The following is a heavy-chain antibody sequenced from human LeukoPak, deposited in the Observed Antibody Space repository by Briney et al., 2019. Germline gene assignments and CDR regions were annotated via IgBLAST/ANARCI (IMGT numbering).Heavy chain of an antibody. V-gene: IGHV4-31*03. D-gene: IGHD6-13*01. CDR3: ARVREATIAPFFDY. CDR1: GGSIDSYY. Sequence: SETLSLTCTVSGGSIDSYYWSWIRQHPGKGLEWIGCIYYSGSTYYNLSLKSRVIISADTSKNHFSLKLSSVTAADTAVYYCARVREATIAPFFDYWGQGILVTVSS. CDR2: IYYSGST. J-gene: IGHJ4*02.